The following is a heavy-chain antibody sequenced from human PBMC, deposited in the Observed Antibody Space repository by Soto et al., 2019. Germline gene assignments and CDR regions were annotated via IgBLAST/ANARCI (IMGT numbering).Heavy chain of an antibody. CDR3: ARVGRPQHLLTGFDN. J-gene: IGHJ5*02. Sequence: QVQLVESGGGVVQPGWSLRLSCVTSGFTFSDYAMHWVRQAPGKGLEWVAVIRPDGSNRYYADSVKGRFTSSRDISKNPLYLQMSSLRADDTAVYFCARVGRPQHLLTGFDNWGQGTLVTVSS. V-gene: IGHV3-33*01. CDR2: IRPDGSNR. D-gene: IGHD3-16*01. CDR1: GFTFSDYA.